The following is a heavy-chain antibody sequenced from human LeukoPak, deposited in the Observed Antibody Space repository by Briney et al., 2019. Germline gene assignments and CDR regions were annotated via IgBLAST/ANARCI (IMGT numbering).Heavy chain of an antibody. V-gene: IGHV3-23*01. CDR2: ISGSGGST. Sequence: PGASLRLSCAASGFTFSSNAMSWVRQAPGKGLEWVSAISGSGGSTYYADSVKGRFTISRDNSKNTLYLQMNSLRAEDTAVYYCAKGIGYCSSTSCYTGEYFQHWGQGTLVTVSS. D-gene: IGHD2-2*02. CDR1: GFTFSSNA. J-gene: IGHJ1*01. CDR3: AKGIGYCSSTSCYTGEYFQH.